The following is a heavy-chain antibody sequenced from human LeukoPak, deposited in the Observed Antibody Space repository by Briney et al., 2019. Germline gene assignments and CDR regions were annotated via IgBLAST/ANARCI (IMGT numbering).Heavy chain of an antibody. CDR1: GFTFSSYE. CDR2: IRSSGSTI. Sequence: PGGSLRLSCAASGFTFSSYEMNWVRQAPGKGLEWGSYIRSSGSTIYYADSVQGRFTISRDNAKNSLYLQMNSLRAEDTAVYYCARDREMATLKGDYSFDYWGQGTLVTVSS. CDR3: ARDREMATLKGDYSFDY. V-gene: IGHV3-48*03. J-gene: IGHJ4*02. D-gene: IGHD5-24*01.